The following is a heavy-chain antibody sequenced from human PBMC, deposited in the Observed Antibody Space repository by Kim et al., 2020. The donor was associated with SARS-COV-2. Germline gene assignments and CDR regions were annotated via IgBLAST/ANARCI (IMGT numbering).Heavy chain of an antibody. CDR2: T. D-gene: IGHD6-6*01. CDR3: ARRSSSYSWFDL. J-gene: IGHJ5*02. V-gene: IGHV1-18*01. Sequence: TKYIQKVQGRVTMTTDTSRSTVYMGLRSLRSDDTAVYYCARRSSSYSWFDLWGQGTLVTVSS.